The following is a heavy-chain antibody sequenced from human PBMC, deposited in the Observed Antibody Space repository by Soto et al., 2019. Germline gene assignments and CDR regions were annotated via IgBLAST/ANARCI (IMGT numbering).Heavy chain of an antibody. CDR2: INPNSGGT. D-gene: IGHD2-15*01. J-gene: IGHJ6*02. Sequence: ASVKVSCKASGYTFTGYYMHWVRQAPGQGLEWMGWINPNSGGTNYAQKFQGRVTMTRDTSISTAYMELSRLRSDDTAVYYCARAYSSGGSYYYVMDVCGQGSTVIVSS. V-gene: IGHV1-2*02. CDR1: GYTFTGYY. CDR3: ARAYSSGGSYYYVMDV.